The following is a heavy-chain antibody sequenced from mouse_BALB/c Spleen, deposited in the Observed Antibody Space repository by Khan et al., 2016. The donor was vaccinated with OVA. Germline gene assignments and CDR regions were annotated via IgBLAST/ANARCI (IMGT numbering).Heavy chain of an antibody. CDR3: ARVGYSGTMDY. J-gene: IGHJ4*01. CDR1: GYPFTKNG. D-gene: IGHD2-3*01. CDR2: INTYTEEP. V-gene: IGHV9-3-1*01. Sequence: QIQLVQSGPELKNPGETVRISCKASGYPFTKNGMNWVKQTPGKGLKWMGWINTYTEEPAYADDFKERFAFSLENSANTAFLQISNLKNEDTATYFCARVGYSGTMDYWGQVTSVTVSS.